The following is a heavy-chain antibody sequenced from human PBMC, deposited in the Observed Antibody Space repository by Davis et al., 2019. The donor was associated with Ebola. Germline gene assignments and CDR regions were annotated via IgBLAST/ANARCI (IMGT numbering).Heavy chain of an antibody. CDR2: ISSSSSTI. CDR3: AKRLTTSCYDY. D-gene: IGHD4-11*01. J-gene: IGHJ4*02. Sequence: GGSLRLSCAASGFTFSSYAMNWVRQAPGKGLEWVSYISSSSSTIYYADSVKGRFTISRDNSKNTLYLQMNSLRVEDTAVYYCAKRLTTSCYDYWGQGTLVTVSS. CDR1: GFTFSSYA. V-gene: IGHV3-48*01.